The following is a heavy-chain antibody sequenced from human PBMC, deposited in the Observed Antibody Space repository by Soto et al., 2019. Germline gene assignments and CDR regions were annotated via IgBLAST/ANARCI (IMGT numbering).Heavy chain of an antibody. CDR1: GYTFTIYA. J-gene: IGHJ4*02. Sequence: ASVKVSCKASGYTFTIYAMHWVRQAPGQRLEWMGWINAGNGNTKYSQKFQGRVTITRDTSASTAYMELSSLRSEDTAVYYCARAGVGATPNDYWGQGTLVTVSS. CDR2: INAGNGNT. D-gene: IGHD1-26*01. CDR3: ARAGVGATPNDY. V-gene: IGHV1-3*01.